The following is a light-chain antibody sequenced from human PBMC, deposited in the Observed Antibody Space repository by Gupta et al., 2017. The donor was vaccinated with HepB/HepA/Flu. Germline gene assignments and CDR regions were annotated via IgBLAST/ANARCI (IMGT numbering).Light chain of an antibody. CDR1: NIGSKS. Sequence: SYVLTQPPSVSVAPGKTATITCGGNNIGSKSVHWYQQKPGPAPVLVVYDDSGRPSGIPERFSGSNSGNTATLTISRVEAGDEADYYCHVWDSNSDPVVFGGGTKLTVL. CDR2: DDS. J-gene: IGLJ2*01. CDR3: HVWDSNSDPVV. V-gene: IGLV3-21*03.